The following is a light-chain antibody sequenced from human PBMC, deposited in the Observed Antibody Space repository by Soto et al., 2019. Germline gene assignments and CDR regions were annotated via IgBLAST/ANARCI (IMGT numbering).Light chain of an antibody. CDR2: RAS. V-gene: IGKV1-39*01. CDR1: QAINNN. Sequence: DIQLTQSPSSLSASVTDRVTITCRASQAINNNLNWYQQKLGKAPELLIYRASTLQSGVPSRFSGSGSGTDFTLTISSLGHEDFGTYYCQQSYSTPYTFGQGTKVEIK. J-gene: IGKJ2*01. CDR3: QQSYSTPYT.